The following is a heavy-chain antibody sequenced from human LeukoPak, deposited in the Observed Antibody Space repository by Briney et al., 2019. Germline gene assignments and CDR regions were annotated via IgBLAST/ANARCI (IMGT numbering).Heavy chain of an antibody. CDR3: ATRNSGSYSI. D-gene: IGHD1-26*01. CDR2: INHSGST. J-gene: IGHJ3*02. CDR1: GGSFSGYY. Sequence: SETLSLTCAVYGGSFSGYYWSWLRQPPGKGLEWIGEINHSGSTNYNPSLKSRVTISVDTSKNQFSLKLSSVTAEDTAVYYCATRNSGSYSIWGQGTMVTVSS. V-gene: IGHV4-34*01.